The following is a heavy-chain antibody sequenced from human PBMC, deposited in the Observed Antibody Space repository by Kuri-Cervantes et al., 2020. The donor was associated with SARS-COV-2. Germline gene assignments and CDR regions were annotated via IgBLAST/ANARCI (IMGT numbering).Heavy chain of an antibody. J-gene: IGHJ5*02. Sequence: GSLRLSCAVYGGSFSGYYWSWIRQPPGKGLEWIGEINHSGSTNYNPSLKSRVTISVDTSKNQFSLKLSSVTAADTAVYYCARGRTYYDFWSGYSRTYNWFDPWGQGALVTVSS. CDR2: INHSGST. CDR1: GGSFSGYY. D-gene: IGHD3-3*01. V-gene: IGHV4-34*01. CDR3: ARGRTYYDFWSGYSRTYNWFDP.